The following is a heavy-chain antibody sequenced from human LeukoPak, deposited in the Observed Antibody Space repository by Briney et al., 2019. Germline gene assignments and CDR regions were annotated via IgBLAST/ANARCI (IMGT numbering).Heavy chain of an antibody. CDR3: SRIPSDSSGYYYFYFDY. CDR1: GYSFIDYS. V-gene: IGHV1-2*02. Sequence: ASVKVSCKASGYSFIDYSIHWVRQAPGQGLEWMGWINPNTGGTNYAQKFQGRVTMTRDTSISTVYMELTSLRSDDTAVYYCSRIPSDSSGYYYFYFDYWGQGTLVTVSS. J-gene: IGHJ4*02. CDR2: INPNTGGT. D-gene: IGHD3-22*01.